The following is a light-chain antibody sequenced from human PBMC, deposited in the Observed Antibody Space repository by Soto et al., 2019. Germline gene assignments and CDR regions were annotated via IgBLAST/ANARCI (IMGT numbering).Light chain of an antibody. J-gene: IGLJ1*01. CDR3: CSYAGASASV. CDR2: EDS. CDR1: SSDVGRYNL. V-gene: IGLV2-23*01. Sequence: QSALTQPASVSGSPGQSITISCTGTSSDVGRYNLVSWYQQHPGKAPKLMVYEDSQRPSGVSSRFSGSKSGNTASLTISGLQAEDEADYYCCSYAGASASVFGTGTQLTVL.